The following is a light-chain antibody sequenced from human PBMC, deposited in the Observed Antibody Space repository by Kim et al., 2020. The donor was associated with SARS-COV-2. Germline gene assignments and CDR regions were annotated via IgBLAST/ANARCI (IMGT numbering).Light chain of an antibody. CDR2: AVS. V-gene: IGKV1-39*01. CDR1: QSISIY. CDR3: QQSYRTPYT. J-gene: IGKJ2*01. Sequence: DIQMTQSPSSLSASVGDRVTITCRTSQSISIYLNWYQQKPGKAPKLLVYAVSRLQSGVPSRFSGSGSGTDFTLTISRLQPEDFETYYCQQSYRTPYTFGQGPKLEI.